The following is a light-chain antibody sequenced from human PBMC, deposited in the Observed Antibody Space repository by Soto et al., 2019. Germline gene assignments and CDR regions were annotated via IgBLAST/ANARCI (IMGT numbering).Light chain of an antibody. CDR1: SSDVGGYNY. V-gene: IGLV2-14*01. J-gene: IGLJ1*01. CDR2: DVS. Sequence: QSVLTQPASVSGSPGQSITISCTGTSSDVGGYNYVSWYQQLPGKAPKLMIYDVSDRPSGVSNRFSGSKSGNTASLTISGLQAEDEADYYCSSYTSSSLYVFGTGTKVNRP. CDR3: SSYTSSSLYV.